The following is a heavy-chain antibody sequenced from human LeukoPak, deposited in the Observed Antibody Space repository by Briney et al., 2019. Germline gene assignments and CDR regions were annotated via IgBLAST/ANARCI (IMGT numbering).Heavy chain of an antibody. CDR2: LFSGGTI. CDR3: ARGLVADGAKYAFDI. D-gene: IGHD6-13*01. Sequence: PGGSLRLSCVASGFTVSNNYTSWVRQAPGKGLEWVSVLFSGGTIYYADSVKGRFTVSRDNSKNTLYLQMNSLRADDTAVYYCARGLVADGAKYAFDIWGHGTMATVSS. CDR1: GFTVSNNY. V-gene: IGHV3-66*01. J-gene: IGHJ3*02.